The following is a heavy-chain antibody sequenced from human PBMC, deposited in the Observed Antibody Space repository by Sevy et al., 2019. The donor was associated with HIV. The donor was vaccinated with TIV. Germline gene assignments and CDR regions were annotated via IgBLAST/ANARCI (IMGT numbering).Heavy chain of an antibody. D-gene: IGHD4-17*01. CDR1: GYIFTDYY. CDR2: INSDSGVR. V-gene: IGHV1-2*02. J-gene: IGHJ6*02. Sequence: ASVKVSCKASGYIFTDYYIHWVRQAPGQGLEWMAWINSDSGVRNYAQRFQGEDTGTRDPSLSTAYLELTNLKSNDTAIYYCARLTTQPTSDLYGLDVWGQGTTVTVSS. CDR3: ARLTTQPTSDLYGLDV.